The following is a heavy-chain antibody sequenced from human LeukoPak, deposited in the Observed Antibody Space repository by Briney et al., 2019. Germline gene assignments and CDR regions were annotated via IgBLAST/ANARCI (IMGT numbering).Heavy chain of an antibody. CDR2: IRTGGDST. Sequence: GGSLRLSCAASGFTFSNFAMSWVRQAPGKGLEWVSAIRTGGDSTYYADSVKGRFTNSRDNSKNTLSLQMNSLRAEGTAVYYCVKDALWETPHWGQGTLVTVSS. J-gene: IGHJ4*02. D-gene: IGHD1-26*01. CDR3: VKDALWETPH. V-gene: IGHV3-23*01. CDR1: GFTFSNFA.